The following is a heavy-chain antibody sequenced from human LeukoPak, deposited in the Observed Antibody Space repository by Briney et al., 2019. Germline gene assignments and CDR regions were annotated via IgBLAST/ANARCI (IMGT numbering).Heavy chain of an antibody. D-gene: IGHD3-10*01. CDR3: ARVWGASYYYGSGSHRSDTFDI. CDR2: IYYSGST. J-gene: IGHJ3*02. V-gene: IGHV4-59*01. CDR1: GGSISSYY. Sequence: SETLSLTCTVSGGSISSYYWSWIRQPPGKGLEWIGYIYYSGSTNYNPSLKSRVTISVDTSKDQFSLKLSSVTAADTAVYYCARVWGASYYYGSGSHRSDTFDIWGQGTMVTVSS.